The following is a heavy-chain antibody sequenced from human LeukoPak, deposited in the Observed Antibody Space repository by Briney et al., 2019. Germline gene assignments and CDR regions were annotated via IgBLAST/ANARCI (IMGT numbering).Heavy chain of an antibody. D-gene: IGHD4-17*01. V-gene: IGHV3-21*01. CDR3: ARAGRTVTNY. J-gene: IGHJ4*02. CDR2: ISSSSSYI. Sequence: GGSLRLSCAASGFTFSSYAMSWVRQAPGKGLEWVSSISSSSSYIYYADSVKGRFTISRDNAKNSLYLQMNSLRAEDTAVYYCARAGRTVTNYWGQGTLVTVSS. CDR1: GFTFSSYA.